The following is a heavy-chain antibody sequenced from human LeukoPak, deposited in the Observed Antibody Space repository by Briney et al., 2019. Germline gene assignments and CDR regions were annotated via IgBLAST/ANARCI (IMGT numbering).Heavy chain of an antibody. CDR1: GFTFSSFT. CDR2: ISSSSSYM. J-gene: IGHJ5*02. CDR3: ARGPPSRWFHH. D-gene: IGHD6-13*01. Sequence: GRSLRLSCAASGFTFSSFTMNWVRQAPGKGLEWVSSISSSSSYMYYTDSVKGRFTISRDNAKNSLYLQMNSLRAEDTAVYYCARGPPSRWFHHWGQGTLVTVSS. V-gene: IGHV3-21*01.